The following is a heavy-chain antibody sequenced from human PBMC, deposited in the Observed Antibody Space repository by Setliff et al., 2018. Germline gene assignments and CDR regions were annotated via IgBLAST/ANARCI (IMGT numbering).Heavy chain of an antibody. Sequence: PGESLTISCQGSGYKFTNYWVAWVRQLPGKGLEWVGVIYPGDSSTRYSPSFRGQVTISADKSISTAYLQWTSLKASDTAIFFCARQRESRGYFDYWGQGALGTVSS. CDR3: ARQRESRGYFDY. CDR1: GYKFTNYW. V-gene: IGHV5-51*01. CDR2: IYPGDSST. J-gene: IGHJ4*02. D-gene: IGHD3-10*01.